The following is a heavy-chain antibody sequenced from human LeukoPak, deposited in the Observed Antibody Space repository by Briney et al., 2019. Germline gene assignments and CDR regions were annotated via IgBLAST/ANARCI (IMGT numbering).Heavy chain of an antibody. V-gene: IGHV1-69*13. J-gene: IGHJ4*02. CDR3: ARDGDCSGGSCYSFDY. CDR2: IIPIFGTA. D-gene: IGHD2-15*01. Sequence: SVKVSCKASGGTFSSYAISWVRQAPGQGLEWMGGIIPIFGTANYAQKFQGRVTITADEFTSTAYMELSSLRSEDTAVYYCARDGDCSGGSCYSFDYWGQGTLVTVSS. CDR1: GGTFSSYA.